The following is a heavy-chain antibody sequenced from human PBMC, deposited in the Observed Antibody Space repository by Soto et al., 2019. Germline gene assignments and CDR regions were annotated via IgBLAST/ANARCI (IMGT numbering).Heavy chain of an antibody. D-gene: IGHD2-2*01. J-gene: IGHJ4*02. Sequence: VGSLRLSCAASGFTFSSYAMHWVRQAPGKGLEWVAVISYDGSNKYYADSVKGRFTISRDNSKNTLYLQMNSLRAEDTAVYYCARVACRSTSCPIDYWGQGTLVTVSS. CDR1: GFTFSSYA. CDR2: ISYDGSNK. CDR3: ARVACRSTSCPIDY. V-gene: IGHV3-30*01.